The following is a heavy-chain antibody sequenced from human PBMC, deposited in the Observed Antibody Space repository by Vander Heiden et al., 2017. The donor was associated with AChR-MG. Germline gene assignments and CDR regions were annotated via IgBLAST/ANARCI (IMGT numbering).Heavy chain of an antibody. Sequence: EVQPLESGGGLVQPGGSLRLSRAASGFTFSSYAMSWFRQAPGKGLEWVSVISGGGGTTYYADSVKGRFTISRDNSKNTLYLQMNSLRAEDTAVYFCATRLGPYFDYWGQGNLVTVSA. CDR3: ATRLGPYFDY. D-gene: IGHD7-27*01. CDR1: GFTFSSYA. CDR2: ISGGGGTT. J-gene: IGHJ4*02. V-gene: IGHV3-23*01.